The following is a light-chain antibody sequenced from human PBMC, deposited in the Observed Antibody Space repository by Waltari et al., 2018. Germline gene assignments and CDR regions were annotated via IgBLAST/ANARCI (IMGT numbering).Light chain of an antibody. J-gene: IGKJ1*01. CDR1: QSVGRS. V-gene: IGKV3-20*01. Sequence: EIVLTQSPGTLSLSPGERATLSCRASQSVGRSLAWYQQKPGQAPRLLISGASIRATGSPDMFSGGGSGTDFSLTISRLEPEDFAAYHCQHYVRLPVTFGQGTKVEIK. CDR2: GAS. CDR3: QHYVRLPVT.